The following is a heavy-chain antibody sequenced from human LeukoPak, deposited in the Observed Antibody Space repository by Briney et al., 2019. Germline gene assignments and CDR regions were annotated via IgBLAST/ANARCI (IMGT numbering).Heavy chain of an antibody. Sequence: SETLSLTCAVYGGSFIGYYWSWIRKPPGKGREWMGEINHSGSTNYNPSLKSRVTISVDTSKNQFSLKLSSVTAADTAVYYCARGVDTAMVNRFDYWGQGTLVTVSS. J-gene: IGHJ4*02. CDR2: INHSGST. V-gene: IGHV4-34*01. CDR3: ARGVDTAMVNRFDY. CDR1: GGSFIGYY. D-gene: IGHD5-18*01.